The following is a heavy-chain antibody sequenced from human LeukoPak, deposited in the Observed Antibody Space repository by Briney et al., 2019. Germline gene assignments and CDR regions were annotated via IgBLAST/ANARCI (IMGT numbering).Heavy chain of an antibody. D-gene: IGHD4-17*01. CDR2: IYYTAST. V-gene: IGHV4-59*08. Sequence: SETLSLTRTVSGGSISSYYWSWVRQPPGKGLEWIGYIYYTASTNYNPSLRSRVTISVDTSKNQFSLKLTSVTAADTAVYYCARGGNYGDYDGYFDYWGQGTLVTVSS. J-gene: IGHJ4*02. CDR1: GGSISSYY. CDR3: ARGGNYGDYDGYFDY.